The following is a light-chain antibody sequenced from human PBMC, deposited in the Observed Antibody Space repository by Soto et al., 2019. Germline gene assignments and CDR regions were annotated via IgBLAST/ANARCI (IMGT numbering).Light chain of an antibody. CDR1: QSFSSSY. CDR3: QQYGSLGT. Sequence: ENVLTQSPGTLSLSPGERATLSCRASQSFSSSYLAWYQQKPGQAPRILIYGTSTRATGVPDRFSGSGSQTDFTLTISRLEPEDFAVYYCQQYGSLGTFGQGTRVEIK. CDR2: GTS. V-gene: IGKV3-20*01. J-gene: IGKJ1*01.